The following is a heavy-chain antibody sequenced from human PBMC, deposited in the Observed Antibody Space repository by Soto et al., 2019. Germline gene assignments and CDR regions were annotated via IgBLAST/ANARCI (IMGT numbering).Heavy chain of an antibody. CDR3: ATPGLQGFGESIGFDY. D-gene: IGHD3-10*01. CDR2: ISSSSSYI. CDR1: GFTFSSYS. Sequence: GGSLRLSCAASGFTFSSYSMNWVRQAPGKGLEWVSSISSSSSYIDYADSVKGRFTISRDNAKNSLYLQMNSLRAEDTAVYYCATPGLQGFGESIGFDYWGQGTLVTVSS. V-gene: IGHV3-21*01. J-gene: IGHJ4*02.